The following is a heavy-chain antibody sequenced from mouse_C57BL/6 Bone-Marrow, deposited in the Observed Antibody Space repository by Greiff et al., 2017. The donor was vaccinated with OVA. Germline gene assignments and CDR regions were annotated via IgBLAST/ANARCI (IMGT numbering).Heavy chain of an antibody. Sequence: VHVKQSGAELVRPGASVKLSCTASGFNIKDYYMHWVKQRPEQGLEWIGRIDPEDGDTESAPKFQGKATMTADTSSNTAYLQLSSLTSEDTAVYYCTTWGGSPFAYWGQGTLVTVSA. D-gene: IGHD1-1*02. V-gene: IGHV14-1*01. CDR1: GFNIKDYY. CDR2: IDPEDGDT. J-gene: IGHJ3*01. CDR3: TTWGGSPFAY.